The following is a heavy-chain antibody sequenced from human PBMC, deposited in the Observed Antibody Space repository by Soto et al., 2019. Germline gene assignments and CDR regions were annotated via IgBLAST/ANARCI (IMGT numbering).Heavy chain of an antibody. CDR1: GFSFSSYA. CDR2: ISDSGGST. D-gene: IGHD1-26*01. Sequence: EVQLLESGGGLVQPGGSLRLSCAASGFSFSSYAMSWVRQAPGKGLEWVSSISDSGGSTYYADSVKGRFTISRDNSKNTLYLQMNSLRAEDTAVYYCARDQWELLGGRSYWGQGTLVTVSS. V-gene: IGHV3-23*01. CDR3: ARDQWELLGGRSY. J-gene: IGHJ4*02.